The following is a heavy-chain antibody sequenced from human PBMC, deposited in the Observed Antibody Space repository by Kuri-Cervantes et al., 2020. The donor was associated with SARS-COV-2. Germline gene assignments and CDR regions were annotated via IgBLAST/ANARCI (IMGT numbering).Heavy chain of an antibody. V-gene: IGHV3-30-3*01. CDR2: ISYDGSSK. CDR3: AREAYYDFWSGYHTRTDYFDY. Sequence: GESLKISCAASGFAFSSYAMHWVRQAPGKGLEWVAVISYDGSSKYYADSVKGRFTISRDNFKNTLYLQMNSLRAEDTAVYYCAREAYYDFWSGYHTRTDYFDYWGQGTLVTVSS. CDR1: GFAFSSYA. J-gene: IGHJ4*02. D-gene: IGHD3-3*01.